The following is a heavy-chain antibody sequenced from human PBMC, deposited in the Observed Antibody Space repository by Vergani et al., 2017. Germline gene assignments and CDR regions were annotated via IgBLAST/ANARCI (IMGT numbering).Heavy chain of an antibody. V-gene: IGHV3-23*01. CDR1: GFTFTAHG. J-gene: IGHJ5*02. CDR2: ISGQNFRT. Sequence: EVQLLESGGGSAQPGESLRLSCVASGFTFTAHGLNWVRQAPGKGLEWVSGISGQNFRTHYADSVKGRFTISRDDSKNTVYLQINSLRAADTAVYFCARHSTVEWLVKLGWIDPWGQGILVTVSS. D-gene: IGHD6-19*01. CDR3: ARHSTVEWLVKLGWIDP.